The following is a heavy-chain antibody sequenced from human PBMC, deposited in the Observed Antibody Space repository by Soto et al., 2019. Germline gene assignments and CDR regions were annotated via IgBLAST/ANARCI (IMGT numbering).Heavy chain of an antibody. Sequence: TGGSLRLSCAASGFTFSSYAMSWVRQAPGKGLEWVSLISSGGGNTYYADSVKGRFTVSRDNSKNTLYLQMSSLRAEDTAVYSCARTLRAAAAISRMDVWGQGTTVTVSS. D-gene: IGHD6-13*01. CDR3: ARTLRAAAAISRMDV. V-gene: IGHV3-23*01. CDR2: ISSGGGNT. J-gene: IGHJ6*02. CDR1: GFTFSSYA.